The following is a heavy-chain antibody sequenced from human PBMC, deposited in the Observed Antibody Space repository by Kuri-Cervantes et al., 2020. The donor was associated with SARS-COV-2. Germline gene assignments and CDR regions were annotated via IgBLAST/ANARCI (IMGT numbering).Heavy chain of an antibody. V-gene: IGHV6-1*01. CDR3: ARGKTMVRGENYYYMDV. CDR1: GDCVSSNSAA. Sequence: SQTLSLTCAISGDCVSSNSAAWNWIRQSPSRGLEWLGRTYFRSKWYNDYAVSVKSRITINPDTSKKQFSLQLNSVTPEDTAVYYCARGKTMVRGENYYYMDVWGKGTTVTVSS. J-gene: IGHJ6*03. CDR2: TYFRSKWYN. D-gene: IGHD3-10*01.